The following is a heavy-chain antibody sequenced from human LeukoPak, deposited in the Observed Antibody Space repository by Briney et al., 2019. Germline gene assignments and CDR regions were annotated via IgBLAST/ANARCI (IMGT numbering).Heavy chain of an antibody. J-gene: IGHJ4*02. CDR1: GNYW. CDR2: INSDGSWT. Sequence: GGSLRLSCAASGNYWMHWVRQAPGKGLVWVSHINSDGSWTSYADSVKGRFTISKDNAKNTVYLQMNSLKTEDTAVYYCTTDDSWSGSDYWGQGTLVTVSS. V-gene: IGHV3-74*01. CDR3: TTDDSWSGSDY. D-gene: IGHD3-3*01.